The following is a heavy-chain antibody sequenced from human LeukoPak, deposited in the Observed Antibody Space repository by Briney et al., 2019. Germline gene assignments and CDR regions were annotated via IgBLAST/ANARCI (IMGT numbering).Heavy chain of an antibody. CDR3: ARGGGFYYMDV. J-gene: IGHJ6*03. Sequence: SETLSLTCAVYGGSFSGYYWSWVRRPPGKGLEWIEEINHSGSTNYNPSLKSRVTVSVDTSKNQVSLKLTSVTAADTAVYYCARGGGFYYMDVWGKGTTVTVSS. CDR1: GGSFSGYY. CDR2: INHSGST. V-gene: IGHV4-34*01.